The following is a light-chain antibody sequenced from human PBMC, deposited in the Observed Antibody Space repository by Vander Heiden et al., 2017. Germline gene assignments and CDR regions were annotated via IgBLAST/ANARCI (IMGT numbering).Light chain of an antibody. Sequence: DLQMTPSPSSLSASVGDRVTVTCQASQDISNYLNWYQQKPGKPPKLLIYDASNLETGVPSRFSGSGSGTHFTFTISSLQPEDAATYYCQHYDGLPITFGEGTRLEIK. CDR3: QHYDGLPIT. CDR1: QDISNY. J-gene: IGKJ5*01. V-gene: IGKV1-33*01. CDR2: DAS.